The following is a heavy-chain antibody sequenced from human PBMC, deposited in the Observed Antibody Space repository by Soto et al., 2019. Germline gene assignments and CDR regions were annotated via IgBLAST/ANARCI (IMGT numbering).Heavy chain of an antibody. D-gene: IGHD6-19*01. CDR1: GVSFGIFG. CDR2: IWYDGSNK. Sequence: PGRSRRLSSGASGVSFGIFGRHWVRRDPGKGLEWVAVIWYDGSNKYYADSVKGRFTISRDNSKNTLYLQMNSLRAEDTAVYYCATIGYSSGWYYFDYCGQGTLVTVS. CDR3: ATIGYSSGWYYFDY. J-gene: IGHJ4*02. V-gene: IGHV3-33*01.